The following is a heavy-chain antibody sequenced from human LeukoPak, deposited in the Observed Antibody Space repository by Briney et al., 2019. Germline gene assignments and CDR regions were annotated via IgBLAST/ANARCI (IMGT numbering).Heavy chain of an antibody. J-gene: IGHJ4*02. D-gene: IGHD5-12*01. CDR2: IYTSGST. CDR3: ASGGRSATIFAS. V-gene: IGHV4-61*02. Sequence: KPSKTLSLTCSVCGGSISSGSYYGSWIRQPAGKGLEWIGRIYTSGSTNYNPSLNSRVTISVDTSKNQFSLKLSSVTAADTAVYYCASGGRSATIFASWGQGTLVTVSS. CDR1: GGSISSGSYY.